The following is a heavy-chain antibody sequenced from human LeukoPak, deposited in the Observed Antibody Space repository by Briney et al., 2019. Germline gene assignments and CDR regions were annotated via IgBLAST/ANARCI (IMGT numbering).Heavy chain of an antibody. CDR3: ARGAWATRLGS. CDR2: IYESGTT. CDR1: GESLNSYY. Sequence: PSETLSLTCAVYGESLNSYYWSWVRQPPGEGLEWIGEIYESGTTEYNPSLNSRVTISMVPSKQQFSLSLSSVTAADTAVYYCARGAWATRLGSWGLGTPVIVSS. J-gene: IGHJ4*02. V-gene: IGHV4-34*01. D-gene: IGHD2-15*01.